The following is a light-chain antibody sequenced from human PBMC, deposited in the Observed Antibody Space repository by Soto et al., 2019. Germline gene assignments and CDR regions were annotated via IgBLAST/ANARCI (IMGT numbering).Light chain of an antibody. CDR1: TSNIGTNY. CDR2: RNN. J-gene: IGLJ1*01. Sequence: QSVLTHPPSSSGTPGQRVTISCSGSTSNIGTNYVYWYHQLPGTAPKLLISRNNQRPSGVPGRFSGSKSGTSASLAISGLRSEDEGDYYCAAWDDSLSGHYVFGTGTKVTVL. CDR3: AAWDDSLSGHYV. V-gene: IGLV1-47*01.